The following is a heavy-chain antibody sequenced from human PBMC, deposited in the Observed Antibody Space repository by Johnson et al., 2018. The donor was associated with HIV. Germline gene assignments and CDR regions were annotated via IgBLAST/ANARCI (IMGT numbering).Heavy chain of an antibody. V-gene: IGHV3-30*03. CDR3: ARDFSVDYERGAFDI. CDR2: ISYDGSNK. J-gene: IGHJ3*02. D-gene: IGHD4-17*01. CDR1: GFTFSSYG. Sequence: QVQLVESGGGVVRPGRSLRLSCAAFGFTFSSYGMHWVRQAPGKGLEWVAVISYDGSNKYYADSVTGRFTISRDNSKNTLYLQMNSLRPEDTAVYYCARDFSVDYERGAFDIWGQGTMVTVSS.